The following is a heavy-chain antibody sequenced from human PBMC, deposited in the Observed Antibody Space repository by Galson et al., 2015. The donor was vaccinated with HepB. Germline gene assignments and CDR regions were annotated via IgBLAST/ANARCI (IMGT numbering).Heavy chain of an antibody. CDR1: GFTFRIFG. Sequence: SLRLSCAASGFTFRIFGMHWVRQAPGKGLEWVAGISYDESNTYYADSVRGRFTISRDDSKNTVYLQMNTLSPEDTAVYYCAKDWGRVVVVPAAPDYWDQGTLVTVSS. D-gene: IGHD2-2*01. CDR2: ISYDESNT. J-gene: IGHJ4*02. V-gene: IGHV3-30*18. CDR3: AKDWGRVVVVPAAPDY.